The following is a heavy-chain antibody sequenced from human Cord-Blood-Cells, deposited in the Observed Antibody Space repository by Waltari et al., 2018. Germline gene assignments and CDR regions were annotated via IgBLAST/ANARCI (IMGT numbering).Heavy chain of an antibody. CDR1: GYTITGDA. Sequence: QVQLVHSGSELKKPGASVKVSCKASGYTITGDAMNSVRQPPGQGLECMGWINTSTGNPTYAQGFTGRVVFSLDTSVSTAYLQISSLKAEDTAVYYCARGDYYDSSGYYYYFDYWGQGTLVTVSS. CDR3: ARGDYYDSSGYYYYFDY. V-gene: IGHV7-4-1*02. CDR2: INTSTGNP. J-gene: IGHJ4*02. D-gene: IGHD3-22*01.